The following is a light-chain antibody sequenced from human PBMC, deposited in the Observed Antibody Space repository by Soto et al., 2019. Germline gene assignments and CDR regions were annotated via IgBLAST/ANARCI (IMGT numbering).Light chain of an antibody. V-gene: IGKV3-20*01. CDR2: GAS. Sequence: NVWKRSVGSKSLSPGGRATISCKAIQSVSSSYLAWYQQNTGQAPRLLIYGASSRATGIPDRFRGSGSGTDFTLTVSSMEPEDLAVYYCQQYGGSTWTLGHGTKVEIK. CDR1: QSVSSSY. CDR3: QQYGGSTWT. J-gene: IGKJ1*01.